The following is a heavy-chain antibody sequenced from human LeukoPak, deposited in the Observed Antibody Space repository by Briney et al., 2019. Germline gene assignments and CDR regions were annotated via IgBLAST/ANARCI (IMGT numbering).Heavy chain of an antibody. Sequence: GGSLRLSCAASGFTFSSYAMHWVRQAPGKGLEWVAVISYDGSNKYYADSVKGRFTISRDNSKNTLYLQMNSLRVEDTAVYYCARDRQDDRSSSWGLWYYYYMDVWGKGTTVTVSS. J-gene: IGHJ6*03. CDR1: GFTFSSYA. D-gene: IGHD6-13*01. CDR3: ARDRQDDRSSSWGLWYYYYMDV. CDR2: ISYDGSNK. V-gene: IGHV3-30*04.